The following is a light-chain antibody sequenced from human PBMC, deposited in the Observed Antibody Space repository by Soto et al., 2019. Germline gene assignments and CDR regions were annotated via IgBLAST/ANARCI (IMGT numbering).Light chain of an antibody. Sequence: LVMMQSPATLSVSPGARYTRSCLASQSISDTLAWYQQKPGQANRLLIYGSSTRAPGFPARFSGSGSGTDFTLTISSLQSEDFAVYYCQLYNNWPWTVGPGTKVDIK. J-gene: IGKJ1*01. CDR3: QLYNNWPWT. V-gene: IGKV3-15*01. CDR2: GSS. CDR1: QSISDT.